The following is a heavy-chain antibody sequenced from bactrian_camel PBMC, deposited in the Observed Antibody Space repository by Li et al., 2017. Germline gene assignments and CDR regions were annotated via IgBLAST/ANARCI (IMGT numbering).Heavy chain of an antibody. CDR3: ADFQGQDSWYGFGGLFGY. J-gene: IGHJ6*01. V-gene: IGHV3S40*01. Sequence: VQLVESGGGLVQPGGSLRLSCAASGFTFSSYDMSWVRQAPGKWLEWVSHINAGGASTYYADSVKGRFTIIRDNAKNTLYLQMSSLKTEDTGVYYCADFQGQDSWYGFGGLFGYWGQGTQVTVS. D-gene: IGHD6*01. CDR2: INAGGAST. CDR1: GFTFSSYD.